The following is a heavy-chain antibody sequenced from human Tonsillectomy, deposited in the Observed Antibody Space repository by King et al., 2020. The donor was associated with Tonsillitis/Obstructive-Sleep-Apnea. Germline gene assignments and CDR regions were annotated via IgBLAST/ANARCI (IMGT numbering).Heavy chain of an antibody. CDR1: GGSISSSNW. J-gene: IGHJ3*02. CDR3: ARARSVKGYCSGGSCYYAFDI. Sequence: VQLQESGPGLVKPSGTLSLTCAVSGGSISSSNWWSCVRQPPGKGLGWIGEIYHSGSTNYNPSLKSRVTISVDKSKNQFSLKLSSVTAADTAVYYCARARSVKGYCSGGSCYYAFDIWGQGTMVTVSS. V-gene: IGHV4-4*02. CDR2: IYHSGST. D-gene: IGHD2-15*01.